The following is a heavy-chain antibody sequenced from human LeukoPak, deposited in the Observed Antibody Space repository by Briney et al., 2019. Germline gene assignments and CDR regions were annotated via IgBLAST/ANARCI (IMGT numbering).Heavy chain of an antibody. Sequence: PGLSLRLSCAASGLSFNSCGTQWARQAPAKGLEWVAVISSDGSNKYYADSVKGRFTNSRDNSKHTLSVQMNSLITEHTAVFYCVKGSGGSGSFYNHFDCWGQGTVVSVSS. J-gene: IGHJ4*02. D-gene: IGHD3-10*01. CDR1: GLSFNSCG. CDR3: VKGSGGSGSFYNHFDC. V-gene: IGHV3-30*18. CDR2: ISSDGSNK.